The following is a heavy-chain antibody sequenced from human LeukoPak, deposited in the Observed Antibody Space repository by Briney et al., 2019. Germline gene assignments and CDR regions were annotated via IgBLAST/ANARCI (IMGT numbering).Heavy chain of an antibody. V-gene: IGHV3-23*01. CDR2: ISGSGGST. CDR1: GFTFSSYA. D-gene: IGHD6-13*01. J-gene: IGHJ4*02. Sequence: PGGSLRLSCAASGFTFSSYAMSWVRQAPGKGLEWVSAISGSGGSTYYADSVKGRFTISRDNSKNTLYLQMNSLRAEDTAVYYCAKGHGSWYVSELYFDYWGQGTLVTVSS. CDR3: AKGHGSWYVSELYFDY.